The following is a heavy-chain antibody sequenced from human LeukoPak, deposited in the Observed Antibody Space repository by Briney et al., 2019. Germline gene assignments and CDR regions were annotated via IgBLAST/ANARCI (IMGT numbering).Heavy chain of an antibody. CDR3: ARDVSLGFWSGYSDY. Sequence: GGSLRLSCAASGFIFSDYSMTWVRQAPGKGLEWVANLDQGGRDDFYLDSVRGRFIISRDNARNSLYLQMNGLRVEDTAVYYCARDVSLGFWSGYSDYWGHGTLVAVAS. CDR1: GFIFSDYS. J-gene: IGHJ4*01. D-gene: IGHD3-3*01. CDR2: LDQGGRDD. V-gene: IGHV3-7*01.